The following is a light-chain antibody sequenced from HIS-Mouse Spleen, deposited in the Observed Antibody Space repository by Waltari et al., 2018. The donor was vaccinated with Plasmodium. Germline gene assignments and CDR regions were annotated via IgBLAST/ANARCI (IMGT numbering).Light chain of an antibody. CDR1: QSISSW. J-gene: IGKJ1*01. V-gene: IGKV1-5*03. Sequence: DIQMTQSPSTLSASVGDRVTTTCRASQSISSWLAWYQQKPGKAPKLLIYKASSLESGVPSRFSGSGSGTEFTLTSSSLQPDDFATYYCQQYNSYWTFGQGTKVEIK. CDR3: QQYNSYWT. CDR2: KAS.